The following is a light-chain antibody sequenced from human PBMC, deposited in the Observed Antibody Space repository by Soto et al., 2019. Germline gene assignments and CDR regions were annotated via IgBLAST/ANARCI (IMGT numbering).Light chain of an antibody. CDR3: QLYGSSPPRYT. J-gene: IGKJ2*01. CDR2: AAS. V-gene: IGKV3-20*01. CDR1: QSVSSSY. Sequence: ESVLTQSPGTLSLSPGERAALSCRASQSVSSSYLAWYQQKSGQAPRLLIYAASTRATGIPDRCSGSGSGTGFTLTISRLEPEDFAVYFCQLYGSSPPRYTFGQGTKLEIK.